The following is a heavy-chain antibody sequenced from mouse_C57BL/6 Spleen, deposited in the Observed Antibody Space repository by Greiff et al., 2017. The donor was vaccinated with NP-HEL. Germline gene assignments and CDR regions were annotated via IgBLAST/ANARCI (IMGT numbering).Heavy chain of an antibody. V-gene: IGHV1-64*01. Sequence: QVQLQQPGAELVKPGASVKLSCKASGYTFTSYWMHWVKQRPGQGLEWIGMIHPNSGSTNYNEKFKSKATLTVDKSSSTAYMQLSSLTSEDSAVYYCARESLYYYGSHWYFEVWGTGTTVTVSS. CDR3: ARESLYYYGSHWYFEV. CDR1: GYTFTSYW. CDR2: IHPNSGST. J-gene: IGHJ1*03. D-gene: IGHD1-1*01.